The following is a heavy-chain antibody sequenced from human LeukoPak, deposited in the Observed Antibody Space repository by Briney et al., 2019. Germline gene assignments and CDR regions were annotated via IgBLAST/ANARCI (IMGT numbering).Heavy chain of an antibody. V-gene: IGHV1-69*04. J-gene: IGHJ6*02. CDR2: ITPLLGMA. CDR1: ADTFKRYA. CDR3: ARDASYYGLDV. Sequence: SVKVSCKASADTFKRYAISWVRQAPGHGLEWVGRITPLLGMANYTQRFQGRVTITADKSTHTAYMELSTLRSDDTAVYYCARDASYYGLDVWGQGTTVTVSS.